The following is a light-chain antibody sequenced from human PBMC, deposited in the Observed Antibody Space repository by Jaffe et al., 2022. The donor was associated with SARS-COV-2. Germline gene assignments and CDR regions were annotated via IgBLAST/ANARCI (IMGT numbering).Light chain of an antibody. J-gene: IGKJ2*01. V-gene: IGKV1-39*01. Sequence: DIQMTQSPFSLFASLGDRVTITCRASESISRFLHWYQHKPGKAPKLLIYGTSTLQSGVPSRFSGSGSGTDFTLTISRLQPEDFAIYYCQQSYNVPYTFGQGTKLEIK. CDR3: QQSYNVPYT. CDR1: ESISRF. CDR2: GTS.